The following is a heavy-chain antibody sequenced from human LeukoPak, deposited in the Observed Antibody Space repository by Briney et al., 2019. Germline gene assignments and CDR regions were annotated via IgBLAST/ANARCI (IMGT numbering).Heavy chain of an antibody. J-gene: IGHJ4*02. V-gene: IGHV4-39*01. D-gene: IGHD4-17*01. CDR3: ARVPTVTFFDY. CDR2: IDYSGNT. CDR1: GDSISTSNSY. Sequence: SETLSLTCTVSGDSISTSNSYWGWIRQPPGKGLEWIGSIDYSGNTYYNASLKSRVTISVDTSKHQFSLTLTSVTAADTAVYYCARVPTVTFFDYWGQGTLVTVSS.